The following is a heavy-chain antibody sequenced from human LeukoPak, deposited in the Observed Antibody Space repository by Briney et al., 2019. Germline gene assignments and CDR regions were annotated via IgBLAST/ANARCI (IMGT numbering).Heavy chain of an antibody. CDR3: AKEPYSSGWYLDY. CDR1: GFTFSSYA. Sequence: GGSLRLSCAASGFTFSSYAMSWARQAPGKGLEWVSAISGSGGSTYYADSVKGRFTISRDNSKNTLYLQMNSPRAEDTAVYYCAKEPYSSGWYLDYWGQGTLVTVSS. CDR2: ISGSGGST. J-gene: IGHJ4*02. D-gene: IGHD6-19*01. V-gene: IGHV3-23*01.